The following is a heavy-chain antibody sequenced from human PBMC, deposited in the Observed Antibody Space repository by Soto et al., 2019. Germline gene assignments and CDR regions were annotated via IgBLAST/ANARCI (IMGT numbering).Heavy chain of an antibody. Sequence: PGESLKISCKGFGYSFTTYWIGWVRQMPGKGLEWMRSIFPRDSDTRYSPSFQGQVTISADKSTSTAYLQWSSLKASDTAMYFCARQGLSAEYFQHWGQGALVTVSS. CDR1: GYSFTTYW. CDR3: ARQGLSAEYFQH. CDR2: IFPRDSDT. V-gene: IGHV5-51*01. J-gene: IGHJ1*01. D-gene: IGHD3-16*01.